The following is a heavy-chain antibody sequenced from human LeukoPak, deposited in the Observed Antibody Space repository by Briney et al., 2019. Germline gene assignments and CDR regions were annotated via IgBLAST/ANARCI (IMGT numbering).Heavy chain of an antibody. CDR3: VKVAGLLGAPYFFDY. CDR2: INGGRGDT. J-gene: IGHJ4*02. D-gene: IGHD3-3*01. V-gene: IGHV3-23*01. Sequence: GGSLRLSCAASGFTFNNYALTWVRQAPGKGLERVSVINGGRGDTYYVESVKGRLTISRDNSRNTLYLQMNSLRAEDTAVYYCVKVAGLLGAPYFFDYWGQGTLVTVSS. CDR1: GFTFNNYA.